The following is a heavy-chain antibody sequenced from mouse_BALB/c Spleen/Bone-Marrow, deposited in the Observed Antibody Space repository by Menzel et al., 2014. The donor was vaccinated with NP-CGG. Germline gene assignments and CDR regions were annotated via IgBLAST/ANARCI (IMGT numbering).Heavy chain of an antibody. CDR2: INNNGGST. Sequence: DVKLVESGGGLVQPGGSLKLSCAASGFTFSTYGMSWVRQTPDKRLELVASINNNGGSTYYPDSVKGRFTISRDNAKNTLYLQMGSLKSEDTAMYYCARDHVVGYWGQGTLVTVSA. J-gene: IGHJ3*01. CDR1: GFTFSTYG. CDR3: ARDHVVGY. V-gene: IGHV5-6-3*01.